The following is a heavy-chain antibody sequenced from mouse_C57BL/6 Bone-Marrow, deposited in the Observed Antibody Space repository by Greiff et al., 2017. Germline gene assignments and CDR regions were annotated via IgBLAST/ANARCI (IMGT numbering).Heavy chain of an antibody. CDR3: TSHGNCPCWYFDV. Sequence: EVQLQQSGAELVRPGASVTLSCTASGFNIKDYYMHWVKQRPEQGLEWIGRIDPDDGDTEYAPKFQGKATMTADTSSTTAYMQLSSLTSEDTAVDYCTSHGNCPCWYFDVWGTGTTVTVSS. CDR1: GFNIKDYY. CDR2: IDPDDGDT. J-gene: IGHJ1*03. V-gene: IGHV14-1*01. D-gene: IGHD2-1*01.